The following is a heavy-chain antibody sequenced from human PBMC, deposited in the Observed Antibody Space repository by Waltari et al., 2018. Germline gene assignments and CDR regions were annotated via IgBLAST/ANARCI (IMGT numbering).Heavy chain of an antibody. D-gene: IGHD3-10*01. CDR1: GFSLGTYG. Sequence: QVQLVESGGGVVQPGMSLRPSLAASGFSLGTYGMHWVRQAPGKGLEWVALIFFGGGDSFYADSVRGRFTISRDNSKNTLYLDINSLRLDDTAIYYCAKDAFGNTYLDHWGQGTLVTVSS. V-gene: IGHV3-30*19. CDR3: AKDAFGNTYLDH. CDR2: IFFGGGDS. J-gene: IGHJ4*02.